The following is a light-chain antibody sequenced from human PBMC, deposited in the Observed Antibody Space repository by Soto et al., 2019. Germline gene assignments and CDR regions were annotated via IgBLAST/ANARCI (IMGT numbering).Light chain of an antibody. J-gene: IGKJ1*01. Sequence: EIVLTQSPGTLSLSPGERATLSCRASQGVSNSYLVWYQQKPGQAPRLLIHGASSRATGIPDRFSGSGSGRDCTLTISRLEPEDFAVYYCQQYGSSPRTFGQGTKV. CDR1: QGVSNSY. CDR3: QQYGSSPRT. V-gene: IGKV3-20*01. CDR2: GAS.